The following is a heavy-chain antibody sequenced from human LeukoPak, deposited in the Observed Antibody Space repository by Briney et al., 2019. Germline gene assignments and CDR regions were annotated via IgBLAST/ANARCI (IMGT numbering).Heavy chain of an antibody. Sequence: PRGSLRLSCAASGFTFSSYWMSWVRQAPGKGLEWVANIKQDGSETYYVDSVKGRFTISRDNAKNSLYLQMNSLRAEDTAVCYCAREGSPYGDYFDYWGQGTLVTVSS. CDR3: AREGSPYGDYFDY. CDR2: IKQDGSET. V-gene: IGHV3-7*01. D-gene: IGHD4-17*01. J-gene: IGHJ4*02. CDR1: GFTFSSYW.